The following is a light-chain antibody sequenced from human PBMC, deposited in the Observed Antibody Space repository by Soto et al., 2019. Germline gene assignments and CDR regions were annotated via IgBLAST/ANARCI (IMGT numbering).Light chain of an antibody. Sequence: QSVLTQPASVSGSPGQSITISCTGTSSDVGSYNLVSWYQQHPGKAPKRMIYEGRKRPSGVSNRFSGSKSGNTASLTISGLQAEDEADYYCCSYAGSSTYVFGTGTKLTVL. CDR3: CSYAGSSTYV. V-gene: IGLV2-23*01. J-gene: IGLJ1*01. CDR2: EGR. CDR1: SSDVGSYNL.